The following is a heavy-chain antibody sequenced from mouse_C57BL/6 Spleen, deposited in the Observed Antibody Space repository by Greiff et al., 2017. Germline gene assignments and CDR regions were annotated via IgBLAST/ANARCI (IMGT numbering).Heavy chain of an antibody. J-gene: IGHJ3*01. CDR2: ISDGGSYT. Sequence: EVMLVESGGGLVKPGGSLKLSCAASGFTFSSYAMSWVRQTPEKRLEWVATISDGGSYTYYPDNVKGRFTISRDNAKNNLYLQMSHLKSEDTAMYYCARGDYDVWCAYWGQGTLVTVSA. V-gene: IGHV5-4*03. CDR1: GFTFSSYA. CDR3: ARGDYDVWCAY. D-gene: IGHD2-4*01.